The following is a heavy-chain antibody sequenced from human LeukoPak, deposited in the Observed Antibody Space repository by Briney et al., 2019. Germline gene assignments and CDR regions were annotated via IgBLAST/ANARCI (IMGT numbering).Heavy chain of an antibody. CDR2: IYYSGST. J-gene: IGHJ4*02. Sequence: SETLSLTCSVSGGSISNHYWSWIRQPPGKGLEWIGYIYYSGSTNYNPSLKSRVTISVDTSKNQFSLKLSSVTAADTAVYYCARDRDGIYSGYDFHYWGQGTLVTVSS. CDR3: ARDRDGIYSGYDFHY. D-gene: IGHD5-12*01. V-gene: IGHV4-59*11. CDR1: GGSISNHY.